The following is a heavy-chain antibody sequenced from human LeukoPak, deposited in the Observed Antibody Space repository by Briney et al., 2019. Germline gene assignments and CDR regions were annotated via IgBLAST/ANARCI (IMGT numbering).Heavy chain of an antibody. V-gene: IGHV4-61*02. D-gene: IGHD6-13*01. CDR3: ARDRDSSWSNWFDP. Sequence: SETLSLTCTVSGGSISSSSYYWSWIRQPAGKGLEWIGRIYTSGSTNYNPSLKSRVTISVDTSKNQFSLKLSSVTAADTAVYYCARDRDSSWSNWFDPWGQGTLVTVSS. CDR1: GGSISSSSYY. J-gene: IGHJ5*02. CDR2: IYTSGST.